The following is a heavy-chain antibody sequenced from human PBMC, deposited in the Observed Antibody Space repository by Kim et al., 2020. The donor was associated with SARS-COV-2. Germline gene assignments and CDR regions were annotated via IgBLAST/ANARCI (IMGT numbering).Heavy chain of an antibody. Sequence: SETLSLTCTVSGGSISSSSYYWGWIRQPPGKGLEWIGSIYYSGSTYYNPSLKSRVTISVDTSKNQFSLKLSSVTAADTAVYYCARLSTLVWYSSSLFDYWGQGTLVTVSS. V-gene: IGHV4-39*01. J-gene: IGHJ4*02. CDR2: IYYSGST. D-gene: IGHD6-13*01. CDR3: ARLSTLVWYSSSLFDY. CDR1: GGSISSSSYY.